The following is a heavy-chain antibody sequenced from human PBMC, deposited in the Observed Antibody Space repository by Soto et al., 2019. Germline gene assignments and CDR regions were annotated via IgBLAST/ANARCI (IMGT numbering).Heavy chain of an antibody. Sequence: GGSLRLSCAASGFTFSNYAMSWVRQAPGKGLEWVSAISGSGGSTYYADSVKGRFAISRDNSKNTLYLQMNSLRAEDTAVYYCAKDGYIGPYYYGMDVWGQGTTVTVSS. D-gene: IGHD3-22*01. CDR2: ISGSGGST. V-gene: IGHV3-23*01. J-gene: IGHJ6*02. CDR1: GFTFSNYA. CDR3: AKDGYIGPYYYGMDV.